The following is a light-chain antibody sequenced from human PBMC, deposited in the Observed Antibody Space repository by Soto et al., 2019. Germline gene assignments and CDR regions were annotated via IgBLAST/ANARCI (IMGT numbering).Light chain of an antibody. CDR1: QSVSTN. V-gene: IGKV3-15*01. CDR2: DAS. J-gene: IGKJ1*01. Sequence: IVMTQSPATLSVSPGERVTLSCRASQSVSTNLAWYQQTRGQAHRLLMFDASTRATGIPARSSGSGSGTEFTLTIRSLQSEDSAIYYCQQYNNWPRTFGQGTKVDIK. CDR3: QQYNNWPRT.